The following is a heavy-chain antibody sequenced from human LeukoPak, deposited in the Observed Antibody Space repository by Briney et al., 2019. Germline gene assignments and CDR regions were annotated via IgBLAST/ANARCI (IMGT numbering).Heavy chain of an antibody. CDR2: ISYDGSNK. D-gene: IGHD6-6*01. J-gene: IGHJ6*02. CDR3: ARAGGGQLVNYYYGMDV. Sequence: GGSLRLSCAASGFTFSDYAMHWVRQAPGKGLEWVAVISYDGSNKYYADSVKGRFTISRDNSKNTLYLQMNSLRAEDTAVYYCARAGGGQLVNYYYGMDVWGQGTTVTVSS. V-gene: IGHV3-30*04. CDR1: GFTFSDYA.